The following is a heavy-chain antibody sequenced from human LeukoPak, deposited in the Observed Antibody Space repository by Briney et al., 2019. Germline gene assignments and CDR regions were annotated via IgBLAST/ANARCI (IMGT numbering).Heavy chain of an antibody. CDR2: ISYDESNK. CDR1: GFTFSTYG. V-gene: IGHV3-30*03. CDR3: ARQAWPQQYCSRTSCYNWFDP. J-gene: IGHJ5*02. Sequence: AGSLTLSCAVSGFTFSTYGMHWVRQAPGKGLEWVAVISYDESNKYYADSVKGRFTISRDNSKNTLYLQMTSPRAEDTAVYYCARQAWPQQYCSRTSCYNWFDPWGQGTLVTVSS. D-gene: IGHD2-2*01.